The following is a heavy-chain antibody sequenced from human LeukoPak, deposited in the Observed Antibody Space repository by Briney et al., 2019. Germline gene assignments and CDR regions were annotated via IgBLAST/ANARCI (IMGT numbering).Heavy chain of an antibody. CDR1: VGTVSSYA. CDR2: IIPIFGTA. CDR3: ARDPLPYEDYDFWSGSDY. Sequence: SVKVSCKAAVGTVSSYAISWVRQARAQGLEWMGRIIPIFGTANYAQTFQRRVTITTDESTSTAYMEPSSLRSEDTAVYYCARDPLPYEDYDFWSGSDYCGQGTLVTVSS. D-gene: IGHD3-3*01. J-gene: IGHJ4*02. V-gene: IGHV1-69*05.